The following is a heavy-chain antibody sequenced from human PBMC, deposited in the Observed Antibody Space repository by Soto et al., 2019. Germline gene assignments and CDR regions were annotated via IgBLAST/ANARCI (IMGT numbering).Heavy chain of an antibody. CDR3: ARESFSASPNFFDY. CDR2: ISLSGSTI. CDR1: GFAFSNYE. Sequence: GGSLRLSCAASGFAFSNYEMNWVRQSPGKGLEWVSYISLSGSTIYYADSVKGRFTISRDDAKNSLYLQMNSLRADDTAVYYCARESFSASPNFFDYWGQGTLVTVSS. V-gene: IGHV3-48*03. D-gene: IGHD3-3*02. J-gene: IGHJ4*02.